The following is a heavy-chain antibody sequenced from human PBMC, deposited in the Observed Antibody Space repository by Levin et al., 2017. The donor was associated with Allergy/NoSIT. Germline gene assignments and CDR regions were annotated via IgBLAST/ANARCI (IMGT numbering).Heavy chain of an antibody. Sequence: LSLTCAASGFTFSSYGMHWVRQAPGKGLEWVAVIWFDGTYKYFADSVKGRFTISRDNSKNTLYLQMNSLRAEDTALYYCARDSSAWYIAYWGQGTLVTVSS. CDR3: ARDSSAWYIAY. CDR1: GFTFSSYG. D-gene: IGHD6-19*01. V-gene: IGHV3-33*01. J-gene: IGHJ4*02. CDR2: IWFDGTYK.